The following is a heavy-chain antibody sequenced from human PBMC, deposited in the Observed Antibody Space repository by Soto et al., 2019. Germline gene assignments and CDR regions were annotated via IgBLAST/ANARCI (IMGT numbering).Heavy chain of an antibody. CDR3: ARGPTASDTESRFFHF. J-gene: IGHJ4*02. V-gene: IGHV3-23*01. Sequence: PGGSLRLSCVASEISFRSDAMSWVRQAPGEGLEWVSSITDNGGDKKYADSVRGRFTISRDNSKNTLYLQMSSLRAEDSAVYYCARGPTASDTESRFFHFWGQGTLVTVS. D-gene: IGHD3-3*01. CDR1: EISFRSDA. CDR2: ITDNGGDK.